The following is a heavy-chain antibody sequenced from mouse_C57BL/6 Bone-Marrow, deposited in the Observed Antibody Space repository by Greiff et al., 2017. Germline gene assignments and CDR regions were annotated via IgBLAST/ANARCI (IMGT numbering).Heavy chain of an antibody. Sequence: EVQLQESGPELVKPGASVKISCKASGYSFTDYNMNWVKQSNGKSLEWIGVINSNYGTTSYNQKFKGKATLTVDQSSSTAYMQLNSLTSEDSAVYYCARYDGYPHYDAMDYWGQGTSVTVSS. J-gene: IGHJ4*01. CDR3: ARYDGYPHYDAMDY. D-gene: IGHD2-3*01. V-gene: IGHV1-39*01. CDR2: INSNYGTT. CDR1: GYSFTDYN.